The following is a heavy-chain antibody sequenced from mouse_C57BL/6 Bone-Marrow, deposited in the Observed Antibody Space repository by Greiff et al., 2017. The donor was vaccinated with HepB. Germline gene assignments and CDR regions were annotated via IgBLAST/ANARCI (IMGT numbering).Heavy chain of an antibody. CDR1: GYAFSSYW. Sequence: VKLQESGAELVKPGASVKISCKASGYAFSSYWMNWVKQRPGKGLEWIGQIYPGDGDTNYNGKFKGKATLTADKSSSTAYMQLSSLTSEDSAVYFCSRREGNFLFDYWGQGTTLTVSS. CDR2: IYPGDGDT. CDR3: SRREGNFLFDY. J-gene: IGHJ2*01. D-gene: IGHD2-1*01. V-gene: IGHV1-80*01.